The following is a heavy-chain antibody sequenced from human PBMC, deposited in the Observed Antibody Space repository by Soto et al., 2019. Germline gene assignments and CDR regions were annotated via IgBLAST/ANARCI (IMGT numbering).Heavy chain of an antibody. D-gene: IGHD2-8*01. CDR1: GGTFSSYA. J-gene: IGHJ6*02. V-gene: IGHV1-18*01. CDR3: ARVCCTNGVCYIYYGMDV. CDR2: ISAYNGNT. Sequence: ASVKVSCKASGGTFSSYAISWVRQAPGQGLEWMGWISAYNGNTNYAQKLQGRVTMTTDTSTSTAYMELRSLRSDDTAVYYCARVCCTNGVCYIYYGMDVWGQGTTVTVSS.